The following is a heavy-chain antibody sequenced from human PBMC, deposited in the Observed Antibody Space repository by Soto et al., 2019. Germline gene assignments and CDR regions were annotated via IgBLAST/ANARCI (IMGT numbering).Heavy chain of an antibody. V-gene: IGHV4-59*08. CDR2: IYYSGST. Sequence: SETLSLTCTVSGGSIISYYWSWILQPPWKGLEWIGYIYYSGSTNYNPSLKSRVTISVDTSKNQFSLKLSSVTAADTAVYYCARHVKNYDILTGYSPYYYGMDVWGQGTTVTVSS. CDR1: GGSIISYY. D-gene: IGHD3-9*01. CDR3: ARHVKNYDILTGYSPYYYGMDV. J-gene: IGHJ6*02.